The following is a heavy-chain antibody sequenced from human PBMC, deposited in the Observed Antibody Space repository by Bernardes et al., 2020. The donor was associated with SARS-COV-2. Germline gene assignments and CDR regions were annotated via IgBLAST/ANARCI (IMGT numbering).Heavy chain of an antibody. CDR1: GFNFSNYA. CDR2: ISGSGHST. J-gene: IGHJ6*02. D-gene: IGHD4-17*01. V-gene: IGHV3-23*01. CDR3: AKAALVIYGTYYYGMDV. Sequence: GGSLRLSCAASGFNFSNYAMTWVRQAPGKGLEWVSVISGSGHSTYYADSVKGRFTISRDNSMTTLYLHMSSLRAEDTAVYFCAKAALVIYGTYYYGMDVWGQGTTVTVSS.